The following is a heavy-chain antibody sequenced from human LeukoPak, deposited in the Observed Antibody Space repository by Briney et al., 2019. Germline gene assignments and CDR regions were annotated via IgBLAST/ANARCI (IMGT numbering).Heavy chain of an antibody. CDR1: GFTFSSYA. CDR3: AREMYSSSWYLDY. Sequence: HPGGSLRLSCAASGFTFSSYAMHWVRQAPGKGLEYVSAISSNGGSTNYANSVKGRFTISRDNSKNTLYLQMGSLRAEDMAVYYCAREMYSSSWYLDYWGQGTLVTVSS. J-gene: IGHJ4*02. D-gene: IGHD6-13*01. V-gene: IGHV3-64*01. CDR2: ISSNGGST.